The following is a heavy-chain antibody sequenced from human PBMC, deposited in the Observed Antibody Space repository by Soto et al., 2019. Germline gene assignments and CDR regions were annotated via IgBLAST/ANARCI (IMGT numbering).Heavy chain of an antibody. Sequence: PGGSLRLSCTASGFTFDTYELNWVRQAPGKGLEWVSYISRSGSVIYYADSVKGRFTISRDNANNSLYLQMNSLRVEDTALYYCARGRVSVVIIPSASMDVWGQGTTVTVSS. J-gene: IGHJ6*02. CDR1: GFTFDTYE. V-gene: IGHV3-48*03. D-gene: IGHD2-2*01. CDR3: ARGRVSVVIIPSASMDV. CDR2: ISRSGSVI.